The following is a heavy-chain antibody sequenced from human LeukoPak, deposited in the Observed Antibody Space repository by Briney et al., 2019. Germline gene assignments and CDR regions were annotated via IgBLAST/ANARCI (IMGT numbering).Heavy chain of an antibody. CDR3: AKGGGYEAQYYYYYLDV. CDR1: GFTFSSYG. J-gene: IGHJ6*03. D-gene: IGHD5-12*01. Sequence: PGGSLRLSCAASGFTFSSYGMHWVRQAPGKGLEWVASIRYDGSNKYYADSVKGRFTISRDNAKKTLYMQMKSLRDEATAVYYCAKGGGYEAQYYYYYLDVWGKGTTVTISS. CDR2: IRYDGSNK. V-gene: IGHV3-30*02.